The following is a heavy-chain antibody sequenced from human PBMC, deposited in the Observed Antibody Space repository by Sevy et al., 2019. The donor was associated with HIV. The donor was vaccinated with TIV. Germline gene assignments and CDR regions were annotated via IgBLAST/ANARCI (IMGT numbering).Heavy chain of an antibody. D-gene: IGHD1-1*01. J-gene: IGHJ4*02. Sequence: RGCLRLSCAAPGLFFSAYWMTWVRQVPGKGLERVANINEDGSQINYVHSVRGRFTISRDNTKNSLYLQMNSLRVEDSAAYYCVKAIYKDDSAWGQGTLVNVSS. CDR2: INEDGSQI. CDR1: GLFFSAYW. V-gene: IGHV3-7*03. CDR3: VKAIYKDDSA.